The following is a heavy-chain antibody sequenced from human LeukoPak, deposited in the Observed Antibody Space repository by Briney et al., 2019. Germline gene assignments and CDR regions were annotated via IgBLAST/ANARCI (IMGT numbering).Heavy chain of an antibody. CDR3: AKDIDVEMATITRFDY. CDR1: GFTFSGSA. Sequence: GGSLRLSCAASGFTFSGSAMHWVRQAPGKGLEWVAVISYDGSNKYYADSVKGRFTISRDNSKNTLYLQMNSLRAEDTAVYYCAKDIDVEMATITRFDYWGQGTLVTVSS. CDR2: ISYDGSNK. V-gene: IGHV3-30*04. D-gene: IGHD5-24*01. J-gene: IGHJ4*02.